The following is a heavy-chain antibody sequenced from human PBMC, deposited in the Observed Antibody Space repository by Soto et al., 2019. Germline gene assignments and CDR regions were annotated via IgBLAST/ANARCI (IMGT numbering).Heavy chain of an antibody. CDR1: GFTFTSYA. CDR3: ERGGRSGRVAGAFDN. D-gene: IGHD6-19*01. Sequence: QVQLVESGGGVVQPGRSLRLSCAASGFTFTSYAMHWVRQAPGKGLEWVAVISHDGCNTFYADSAKGRFTVSRDISNNTMFLQKNSLRGHDTAVKYGERGGRSGRVAGAFDNWGQGTAVSVSS. CDR2: ISHDGCNT. J-gene: IGHJ3*02. V-gene: IGHV3-30-3*01.